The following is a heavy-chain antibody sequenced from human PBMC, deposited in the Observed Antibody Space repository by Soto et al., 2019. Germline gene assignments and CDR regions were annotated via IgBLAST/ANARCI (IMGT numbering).Heavy chain of an antibody. CDR1: GFTFSSYS. CDR2: ISSSSSYI. CDR3: ARAYGSQSYYFDY. J-gene: IGHJ4*02. Sequence: PGGSLRLSCAASGFTFSSYSMNWVRQAPGKGPEWVSSISSSSSYIYYADSVKGRFTISRDNAKNSLYLQMNSLRAEDTAVYYCARAYGSQSYYFDYWGQGTLVTVSS. D-gene: IGHD2-15*01. V-gene: IGHV3-21*01.